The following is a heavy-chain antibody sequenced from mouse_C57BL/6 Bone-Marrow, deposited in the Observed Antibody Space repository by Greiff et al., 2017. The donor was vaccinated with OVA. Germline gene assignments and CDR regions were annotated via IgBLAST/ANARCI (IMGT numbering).Heavy chain of an antibody. Sequence: VQLQQSGPVLVKPGASVKMSCKASGYTFTDYYMNWVKQSHGKSLEWIGVINPYNGGTSYNQKFKGKATLTVDKSSSTAYMELNSLTSEDSAVYYCAIGDAAWFAYWGQGTLVTVSA. CDR1: GYTFTDYY. CDR2: INPYNGGT. D-gene: IGHD2-13*01. J-gene: IGHJ3*01. V-gene: IGHV1-19*01. CDR3: AIGDAAWFAY.